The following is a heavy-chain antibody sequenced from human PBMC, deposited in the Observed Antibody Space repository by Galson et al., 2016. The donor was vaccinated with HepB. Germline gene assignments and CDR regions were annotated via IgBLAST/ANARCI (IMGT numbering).Heavy chain of an antibody. V-gene: IGHV3-23*01. D-gene: IGHD3-10*01. J-gene: IGHJ4*02. CDR2: ISGSGGST. CDR3: AKDPYYYGSGSYYFDY. Sequence: SLRLSCAASGFIFANYAMTWVRQAPGKGLEWVSTISGSGGSTYYADSVKGRFTVSRDNSKNTLFLEVNSLRAEDTAVYYCAKDPYYYGSGSYYFDYWGQGTLVTVSS. CDR1: GFIFANYA.